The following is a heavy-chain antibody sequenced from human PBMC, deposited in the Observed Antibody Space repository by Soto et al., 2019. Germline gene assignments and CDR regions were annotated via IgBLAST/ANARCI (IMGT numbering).Heavy chain of an antibody. CDR3: VKDTSSSPYYMDV. D-gene: IGHD2-2*01. CDR2: ITGSTGST. Sequence: GGSLRLSCAPSGFTFSNFAMGWVRHVPGKGLEWVSEITGSTGSTYYADSVRGRFFISRDNSKNTLHLQMNSLRVEDTAVYYCVKDTSSSPYYMDVWGKGTTVPVSS. J-gene: IGHJ6*03. CDR1: GFTFSNFA. V-gene: IGHV3-23*01.